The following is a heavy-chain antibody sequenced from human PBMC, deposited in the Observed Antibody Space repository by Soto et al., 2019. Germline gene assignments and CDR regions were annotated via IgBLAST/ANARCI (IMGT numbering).Heavy chain of an antibody. CDR3: AREGRIAAAGDPIYYYGMDV. CDR1: GYTFTSYG. V-gene: IGHV1-18*04. J-gene: IGHJ6*02. D-gene: IGHD6-13*01. Sequence: GASVKVSCKASGYTFTSYGISWVRQAPGQGLEWMGWISAYNGNTNYAQKLQGRVTMTTDTSTSTAYMELRSLRSDDTAVYYCAREGRIAAAGDPIYYYGMDVWGQGTTVTVSS. CDR2: ISAYNGNT.